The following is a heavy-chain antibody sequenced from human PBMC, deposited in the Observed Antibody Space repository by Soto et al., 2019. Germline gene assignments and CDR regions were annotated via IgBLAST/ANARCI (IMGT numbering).Heavy chain of an antibody. J-gene: IGHJ4*02. CDR3: ASRGGAPRRPRNYFDF. D-gene: IGHD3-10*01. V-gene: IGHV4-4*07. CDR1: GGSINTFY. CDR2: IFSSGST. Sequence: SETLSLTCTVSGGSINTFYWSWVRQPAGKGLEWIGRIFSSGSTSFNPSLESRVAMSVDTSKNHFSLNLSSVTAADTAVYYCASRGGAPRRPRNYFDFWGQGKLVTVSS.